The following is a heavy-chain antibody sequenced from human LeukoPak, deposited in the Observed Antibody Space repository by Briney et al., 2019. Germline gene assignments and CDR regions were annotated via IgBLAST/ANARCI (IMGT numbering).Heavy chain of an antibody. CDR1: GDSVSSSTAA. Sequence: SQTLSLTCAISGDSVSSSTAASNWIRQSPSRGLEWLGGTYYRSKWYSDFAEYVKSRITIDPDTSKNQFSLRLNSVTPDDTAVYFWARGRTYGGRFVDYWGQGTLVTVSS. CDR2: TYYRSKWYS. V-gene: IGHV6-1*01. CDR3: ARGRTYGGRFVDY. J-gene: IGHJ4*02. D-gene: IGHD4/OR15-4a*01.